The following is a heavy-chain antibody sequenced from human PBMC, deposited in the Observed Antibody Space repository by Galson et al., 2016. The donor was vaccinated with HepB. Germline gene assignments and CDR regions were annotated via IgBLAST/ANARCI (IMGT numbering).Heavy chain of an antibody. CDR2: INPSAGST. CDR1: GYTFTNYN. Sequence: SVKVSCKASGYTFTNYNMHWVRQAPGQGLEWMGIINPSAGSTSYAQKFQGRVTMTRDTSTSTVYMELSSLRTEDTAVYYCAREYYYGSGSYWGNWFDPWGQGTLVTVSS. J-gene: IGHJ5*02. V-gene: IGHV1-46*01. D-gene: IGHD3-10*01. CDR3: AREYYYGSGSYWGNWFDP.